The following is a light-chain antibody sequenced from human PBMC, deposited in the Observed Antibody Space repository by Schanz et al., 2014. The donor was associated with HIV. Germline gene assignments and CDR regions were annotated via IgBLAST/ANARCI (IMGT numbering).Light chain of an antibody. CDR1: SSDVGGYNY. V-gene: IGLV2-14*03. CDR2: DVS. J-gene: IGLJ2*01. Sequence: QSALTQPASVSGTPGQSITISCTGSSSDVGGYNYVSWYQQHPDKAPKLMIYDVSDRPSGVSNRFSGSKSGNTASLTISGLQADDEADYYCSSYTSSSTLVVFGGGTKLTVL. CDR3: SSYTSSSTLVV.